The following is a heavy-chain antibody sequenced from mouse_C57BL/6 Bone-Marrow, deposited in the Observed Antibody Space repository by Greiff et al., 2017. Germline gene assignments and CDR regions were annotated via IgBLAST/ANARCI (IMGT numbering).Heavy chain of an antibody. CDR3: AREGDYDFLFAY. CDR2: IYPGGGST. CDR1: GYTFTNYW. J-gene: IGHJ3*01. D-gene: IGHD2-4*01. V-gene: IGHV1-63*01. Sequence: QVQLQQSGAELVRPGTSVKMSCKASGYTFTNYWIGWAKQRPGHGLEWIGDIYPGGGSTNYNEKFKGKATLTADKSSSTAYMQFSSLTSEDSAIDYCAREGDYDFLFAYWGQGTLVTVSA.